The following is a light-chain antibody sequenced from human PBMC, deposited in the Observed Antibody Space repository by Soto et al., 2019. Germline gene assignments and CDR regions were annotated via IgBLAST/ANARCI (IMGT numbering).Light chain of an antibody. CDR1: QSISIY. CDR2: AAS. V-gene: IGKV1-39*01. J-gene: IGKJ1*01. CDR3: QQSYTTLGT. Sequence: DFPMTQSPSSLSASVGDRVTITCRASQSISIYLNWYQQKPGKAPKLLIYAASSLQSGVPSRFSASGSGTDFTLTISSLLPEDFATYYCQQSYTTLGTFGQGTKVEIK.